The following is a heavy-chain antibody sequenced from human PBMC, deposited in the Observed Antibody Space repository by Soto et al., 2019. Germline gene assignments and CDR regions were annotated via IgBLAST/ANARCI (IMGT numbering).Heavy chain of an antibody. CDR2: INAGNGNT. Sequence: QVHLVQSGAEVRKPGASVKVSCKASGYTFTSYAMHWVRQAPGQRLEWMGWINAGNGNTKYSQKFQGRVTITRDTSASTAYMDLSSLRSEDTAVYYCARGLNGYLHYFDYWGQGTLVTVSS. V-gene: IGHV1-3*01. CDR3: ARGLNGYLHYFDY. CDR1: GYTFTSYA. D-gene: IGHD5-18*01. J-gene: IGHJ4*02.